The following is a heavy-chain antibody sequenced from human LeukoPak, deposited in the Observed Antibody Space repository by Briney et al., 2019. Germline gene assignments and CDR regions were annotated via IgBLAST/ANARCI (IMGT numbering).Heavy chain of an antibody. CDR2: INHSGST. V-gene: IGHV4-34*01. Sequence: SSETLSLTCAVYGESFSGYYWSWIRQPPGKGLEWIGEINHSGSTNYNPSLKSRVTISVDTSKNQFSLKLSSVTAADTAVYYCARHGRDIVVVPTAHAFDIWGQGTMVTVSS. D-gene: IGHD2-2*01. J-gene: IGHJ3*02. CDR3: ARHGRDIVVVPTAHAFDI. CDR1: GESFSGYY.